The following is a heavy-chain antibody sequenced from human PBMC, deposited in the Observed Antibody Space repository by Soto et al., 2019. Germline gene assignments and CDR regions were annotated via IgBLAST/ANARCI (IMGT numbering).Heavy chain of an antibody. CDR1: GGSISSSSYY. J-gene: IGHJ5*02. CDR2: VYYSGST. CDR3: ARLSITMVRGVTSGWFDP. D-gene: IGHD3-10*01. V-gene: IGHV4-39*01. Sequence: PSETLSLTCTVSGGSISSSSYYWGWIRQSPGKGLEWIGSVYYSGSTYYNPSLKSRVTISVDTSKNQFSLKLSSVTAADTAVYYCARLSITMVRGVTSGWFDPWGQGTLVTVSS.